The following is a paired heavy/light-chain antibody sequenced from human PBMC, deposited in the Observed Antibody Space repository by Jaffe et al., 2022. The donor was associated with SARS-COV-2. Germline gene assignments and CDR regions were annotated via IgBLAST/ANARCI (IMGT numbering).Light chain of an antibody. J-gene: IGKJ2*01. CDR3: QLYDSFYT. Sequence: DIQMTQSPSTLSASVGDTVTITCRTSQSISNWLAWYQQKPGKAPKLLIYKASTLESGVPSRFSGSGSGTEFTLTISSLQPDDFATYYCQLYDSFYTFGQGTKLEIK. V-gene: IGKV1-5*03. CDR1: QSISNW. CDR2: KAS.
Heavy chain of an antibody. CDR2: IWFDGSNK. Sequence: QVQLVESGGGVVQPGRSLRLSCAASGFTFSIFTMHWVRQAPGKGLEWLAVIWFDGSNKYHVDSVKGRFTISRDNSKNTLYLQMNSLRAEDTALYFCARDGHNSAVDGFDYWGQGTLVTVSS. CDR3: ARDGHNSAVDGFDY. CDR1: GFTFSIFT. J-gene: IGHJ4*02. D-gene: IGHD6-19*01. V-gene: IGHV3-33*08.